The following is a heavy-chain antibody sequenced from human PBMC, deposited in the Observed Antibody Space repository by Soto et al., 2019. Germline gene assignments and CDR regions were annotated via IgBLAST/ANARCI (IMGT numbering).Heavy chain of an antibody. CDR1: GGTFSSSA. Sequence: GASVKVSCKASGGTFSSSAISRVRQAPGQGLEWMGGIIPIFGTANYAQKFQGRVTITADESTSTPYMELSSLRSEDTAVYYCAKDRHWNFDYWGQGTLVTVSS. D-gene: IGHD1-1*01. V-gene: IGHV1-69*13. CDR3: AKDRHWNFDY. CDR2: IIPIFGTA. J-gene: IGHJ4*02.